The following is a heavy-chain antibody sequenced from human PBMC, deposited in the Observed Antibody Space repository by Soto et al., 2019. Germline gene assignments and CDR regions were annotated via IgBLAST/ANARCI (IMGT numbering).Heavy chain of an antibody. Sequence: QVQLMQSGAEVKKPGASVKVSCKASGYTFTSYYMHWVRQAPGQGLEWMGIINPSGGSTSYAQKFQGRVTMTRDTSTSTVYMELSSLRSEDTAVYYCARDFEIAAAGPKWYFDLWGRGTLVTVSS. J-gene: IGHJ2*01. CDR3: ARDFEIAAAGPKWYFDL. CDR2: INPSGGST. V-gene: IGHV1-46*01. D-gene: IGHD6-13*01. CDR1: GYTFTSYY.